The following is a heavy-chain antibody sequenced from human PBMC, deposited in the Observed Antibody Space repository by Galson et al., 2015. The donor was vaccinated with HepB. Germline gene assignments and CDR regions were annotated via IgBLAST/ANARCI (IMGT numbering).Heavy chain of an antibody. CDR3: ARDYYDSSGYYGGYFDY. CDR2: ISYDGSNK. Sequence: SLRLSCAASGFTFSSYAMSWVRQAPGKGLEWVAVISYDGSNKYYADSVKGRFAISRDNSKNTLYLQMNSLRAEDTAVYYCARDYYDSSGYYGGYFDYWGQGTLVTVSS. CDR1: GFTFSSYA. J-gene: IGHJ4*02. D-gene: IGHD3-22*01. V-gene: IGHV3-30*09.